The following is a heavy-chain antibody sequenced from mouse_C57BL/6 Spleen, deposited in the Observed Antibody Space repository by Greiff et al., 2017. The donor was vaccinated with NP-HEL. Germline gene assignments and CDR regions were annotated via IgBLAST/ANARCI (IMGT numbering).Heavy chain of an antibody. Sequence: QVQLKQSGAELVRPGASVKLSCKASGYTFTDYYINWVKQRPGQGLEWIARIYPGSGNTYYNEKFKGKATLTAEKSSSTAYMQLSSLTSEDSAVYFCARSGDYDEGYFDYWGQGTTLTVSS. CDR1: GYTFTDYY. CDR3: ARSGDYDEGYFDY. CDR2: IYPGSGNT. V-gene: IGHV1-76*01. J-gene: IGHJ2*01. D-gene: IGHD2-4*01.